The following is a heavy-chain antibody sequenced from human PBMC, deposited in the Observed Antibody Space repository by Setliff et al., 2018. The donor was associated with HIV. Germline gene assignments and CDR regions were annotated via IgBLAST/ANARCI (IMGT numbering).Heavy chain of an antibody. V-gene: IGHV1-2*06. CDR1: GYTFTGYY. CDR2: INPNSGGT. Sequence: ASVKVSCKASGYTFTGYYMHWVRQAPGQGLEWMGRINPNSGGTNYAQKFQGRVTMTRDTSISTAYMELSRLRSDDTAVFYCARPGYYDSSGPYAFDIWGQGTMVTVSS. J-gene: IGHJ3*02. D-gene: IGHD3-22*01. CDR3: ARPGYYDSSGPYAFDI.